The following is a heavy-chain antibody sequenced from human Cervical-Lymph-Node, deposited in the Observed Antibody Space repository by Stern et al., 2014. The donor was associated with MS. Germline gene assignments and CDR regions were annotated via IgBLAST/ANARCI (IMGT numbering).Heavy chain of an antibody. D-gene: IGHD6-13*01. CDR3: AKDRTSSSWGIDL. CDR2: ISWNSDKI. CDR1: GFNFDDYG. Sequence: EVQLLESGGGLVQPGRSLRLSCAASGFNFDDYGMHWVRQAPGKGLEWVSGISWNSDKIVYAESVKGRFTISRDNAKDSLSLQMDSLRPEDTALYYCAKDRTSSSWGIDLWGQGTLVTVSS. V-gene: IGHV3-9*01. J-gene: IGHJ5*02.